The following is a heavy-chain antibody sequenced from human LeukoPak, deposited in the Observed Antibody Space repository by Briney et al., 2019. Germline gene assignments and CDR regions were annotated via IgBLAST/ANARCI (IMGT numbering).Heavy chain of an antibody. CDR1: GFSVNDYY. CDR3: AREMVAGTFDS. V-gene: IGHV3-11*01. D-gene: IGHD1-7*01. J-gene: IGHJ4*02. CDR2: IGGSESIV. Sequence: AGSLRLSCAVSGFSVNDYYMSWIRQAPGKGLEWISDIGGSESIVSYGGSVRGRFTVSRDFAMNSLFLQLNSLSADDTAVYYCAREMVAGTFDSWGQGTLVTVSS.